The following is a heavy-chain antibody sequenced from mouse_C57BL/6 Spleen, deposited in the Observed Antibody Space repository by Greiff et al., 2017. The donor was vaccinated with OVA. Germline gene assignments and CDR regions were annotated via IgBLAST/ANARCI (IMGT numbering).Heavy chain of an antibody. Sequence: EVKLMESGGGLVQPGGSLSLSCAASGFTFTDYYMSWVRQPPGKALEWLGFIRNKANGYTTEYNASVKGRFTISRDKSQSILYLQMKALRAEDSATYYCAVYDGYPYYAMDYWGQGTSVTVSS. CDR1: GFTFTDYY. V-gene: IGHV7-3*01. D-gene: IGHD2-3*01. CDR2: IRNKANGYTT. CDR3: AVYDGYPYYAMDY. J-gene: IGHJ4*01.